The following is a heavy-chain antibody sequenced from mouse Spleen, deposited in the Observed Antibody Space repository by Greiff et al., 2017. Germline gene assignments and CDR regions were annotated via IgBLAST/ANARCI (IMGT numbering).Heavy chain of an antibody. CDR1: GFSLTSYG. V-gene: IGHV2-6-1*01. CDR2: IWSDGST. D-gene: IGHD2-3*01. CDR3: ARHDDGYPYYAMDY. J-gene: IGHJ4*01. Sequence: VAPSQSLSITCTISGFSLTSYGVHWVRQPPGKGLEWLVVIWSDGSTTYNSALKSRLSISKDNSKSQVFLKMNSLQTDDTAMYYCARHDDGYPYYAMDYWGQGTSVTVSS.